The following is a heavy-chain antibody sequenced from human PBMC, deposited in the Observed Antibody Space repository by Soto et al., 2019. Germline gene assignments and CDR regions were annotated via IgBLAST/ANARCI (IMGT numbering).Heavy chain of an antibody. CDR2: ISYDGSNK. V-gene: IGHV3-30*18. CDR1: GFTFSSYG. Sequence: PGGSLRLSCAASGFTFSSYGMHWFRQAPGKGLEWVAVISYDGSNKYYADSVKGRFTISRDNSKNTLYLQMNSLRAEDTAVYYCAKDLRKYYDILTGYPAEDYYYGMDVWGQGTTVTVSS. CDR3: AKDLRKYYDILTGYPAEDYYYGMDV. D-gene: IGHD3-9*01. J-gene: IGHJ6*02.